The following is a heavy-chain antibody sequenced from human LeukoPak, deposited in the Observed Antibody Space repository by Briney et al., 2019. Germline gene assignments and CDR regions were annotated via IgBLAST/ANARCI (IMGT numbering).Heavy chain of an antibody. D-gene: IGHD2-2*01. CDR1: GFTFDDYA. CDR3: AKGFGTS. Sequence: GGSLRLSCAASGFTFDDYAMHWVRQAPGKGLEWVSGISWNSGSIGYADSVKGRFTISRDNAKNSLYLQMNSLRAEDTALYYCAKGFGTSWGQGTLVTVSS. V-gene: IGHV3-9*01. J-gene: IGHJ4*02. CDR2: ISWNSGSI.